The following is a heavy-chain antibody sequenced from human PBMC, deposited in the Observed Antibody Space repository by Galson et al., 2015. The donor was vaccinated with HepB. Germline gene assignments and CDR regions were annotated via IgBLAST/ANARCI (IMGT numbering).Heavy chain of an antibody. CDR1: GYTFTSYG. D-gene: IGHD2-2*01. V-gene: IGHV1-18*04. Sequence: SVKVSCKASGYTFTSYGISWVRQAPGQGLEWMGWISAYNGNTNYAQKLQGRVTMTTDTSTSTAYMELGSLRSDDTAVYYCARSEDCSSTSCYFYQFGMDVWGQGTTVTVSS. CDR2: ISAYNGNT. J-gene: IGHJ6*02. CDR3: ARSEDCSSTSCYFYQFGMDV.